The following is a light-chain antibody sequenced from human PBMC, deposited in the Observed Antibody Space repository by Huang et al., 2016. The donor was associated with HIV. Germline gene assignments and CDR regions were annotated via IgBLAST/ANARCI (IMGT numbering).Light chain of an antibody. CDR1: QSVYSSSTSKDY. V-gene: IGKV4-1*01. CDR2: WAS. Sequence: IIMTQSPDSLAVSLGERATLNCRSSQSVYSSSTSKDYMAWFQQKPGQPPRLLLFWASTREAGVPDRFSGSGSGTHFTLTNANLEAEDAAIYYCQQYYSSPQTVGQGTRVEVK. J-gene: IGKJ1*01. CDR3: QQYYSSPQT.